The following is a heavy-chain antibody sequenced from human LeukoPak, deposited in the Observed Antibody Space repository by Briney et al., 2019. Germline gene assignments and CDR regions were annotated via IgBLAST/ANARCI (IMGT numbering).Heavy chain of an antibody. Sequence: GGSLRLSCAASGFTFSNYWIHWVRQAPGKGLVWVSRINSDGSSTSYADSVKGRFTISRDNAKNTLYLQMNSLRAEHTAVYYCARGGYSNGPSHYWGQGTLVTVSS. CDR2: INSDGSST. V-gene: IGHV3-74*01. CDR3: ARGGYSNGPSHY. D-gene: IGHD5-18*01. J-gene: IGHJ4*02. CDR1: GFTFSNYW.